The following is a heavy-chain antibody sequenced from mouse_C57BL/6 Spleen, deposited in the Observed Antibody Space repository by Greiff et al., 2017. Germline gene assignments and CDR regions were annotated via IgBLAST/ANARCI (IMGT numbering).Heavy chain of an antibody. V-gene: IGHV1-52*01. CDR2: IDPSDSET. CDR3: ANGNYAMDG. J-gene: IGHJ4*01. D-gene: IGHD2-1*01. Sequence: QVQLQQPGAELVRPGSSVKLSCTASGYTFTSYWMHWVKQRPIQGLEWIGNIDPSDSETHYNQKFKDKATLTVDKSSSTAYMQLSSLTSEDSAVYYYANGNYAMDGWGQGTSVTVSS. CDR1: GYTFTSYW.